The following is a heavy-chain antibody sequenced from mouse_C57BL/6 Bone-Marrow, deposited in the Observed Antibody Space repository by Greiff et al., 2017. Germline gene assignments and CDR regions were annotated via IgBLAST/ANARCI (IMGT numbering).Heavy chain of an antibody. J-gene: IGHJ3*01. CDR3: ALIYYGNYRGFAY. D-gene: IGHD2-1*01. CDR2: IYPGSGST. CDR1: GYTFTSYW. Sequence: QVQLQQPGAELVKPGASVKMSCTASGYTFTSYWITWVKQRPGQGLEWIGDIYPGSGSTNYNEKFKSKATLTVDTSSSTAYMQLSSLTSEDSAVYYCALIYYGNYRGFAYWGQGTLVTVSA. V-gene: IGHV1-55*01.